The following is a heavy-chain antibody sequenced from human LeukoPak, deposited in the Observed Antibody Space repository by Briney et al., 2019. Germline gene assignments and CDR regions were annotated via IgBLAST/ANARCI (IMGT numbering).Heavy chain of an antibody. Sequence: ASVNVSCKASGYTFTSYYMHWVRQAPGQGLEWMGIINPSGGSTSYAQKFQGRVTMTRDTSTSTVYMELSSLRSEDTAVYYCARDRIAARPSYYYYGMDVWGQGTTVTVSS. J-gene: IGHJ6*02. V-gene: IGHV1-46*01. CDR2: INPSGGST. CDR1: GYTFTSYY. CDR3: ARDRIAARPSYYYYGMDV. D-gene: IGHD6-6*01.